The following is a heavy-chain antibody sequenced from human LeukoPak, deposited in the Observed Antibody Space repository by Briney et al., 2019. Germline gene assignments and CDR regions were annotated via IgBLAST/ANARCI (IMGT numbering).Heavy chain of an antibody. J-gene: IGHJ4*02. V-gene: IGHV5-51*01. CDR1: GYSFTNYW. Sequence: GESLKISCMGSGYSFTNYWIGWVRQMPGKGLEWMGIIYPDDSDTKYSPSFQGQVTISADKSISTAYLQWSSLKASDTAMYYCARTGYTSGWYVGSFDYWGQGTLVTVSS. CDR2: IYPDDSDT. CDR3: ARTGYTSGWYVGSFDY. D-gene: IGHD6-19*01.